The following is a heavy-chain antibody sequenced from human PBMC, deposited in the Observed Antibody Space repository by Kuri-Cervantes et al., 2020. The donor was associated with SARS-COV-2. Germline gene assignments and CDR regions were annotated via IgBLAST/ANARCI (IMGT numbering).Heavy chain of an antibody. V-gene: IGHV3-23*01. CDR3: ASDRVSSKIYYYYYYMDV. CDR2: ISGSGGST. Sequence: GESLKISCAASGFTFSSYAMSWVRQAPGKGLEWVSAISGSGGSTYYADSVKGRFTISRDNAKNSLYLQMNSLRAEDTAVYYCASDRVSSKIYYYYYYMDVWGKGTTVTVSS. D-gene: IGHD1-26*01. CDR1: GFTFSSYA. J-gene: IGHJ6*03.